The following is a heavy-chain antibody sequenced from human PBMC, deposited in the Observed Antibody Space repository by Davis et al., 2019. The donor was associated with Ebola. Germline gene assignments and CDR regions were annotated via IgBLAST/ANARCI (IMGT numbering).Heavy chain of an antibody. Sequence: ASVKVSCKASGYTFTSYGISWVRQAPGQGLEWMGWISAYNGNTNYAQKLQGRVTMTTDTSTSTAYMELRSLRSDDTAVYYCARLRYYYDSSGALGFDPWGQGTLVTVSS. D-gene: IGHD3-22*01. V-gene: IGHV1-18*01. CDR3: ARLRYYYDSSGALGFDP. CDR1: GYTFTSYG. J-gene: IGHJ5*02. CDR2: ISAYNGNT.